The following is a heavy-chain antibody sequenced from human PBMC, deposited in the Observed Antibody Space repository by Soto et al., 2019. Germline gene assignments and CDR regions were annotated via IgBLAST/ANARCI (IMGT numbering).Heavy chain of an antibody. V-gene: IGHV3-23*01. CDR1: GFTFSAHA. Sequence: EVQLLESGGGLVQPGGSLRLSCVGSGFTFSAHAITWARQAPGKGLEWVSTLGTIGAFYADSVKGRFTISRDNSKNTVNLQMNSLRGEDTAIYYCARDLTTHDYWGQGTVVTVSS. CDR3: ARDLTTHDY. CDR2: LGTIGA. J-gene: IGHJ4*02.